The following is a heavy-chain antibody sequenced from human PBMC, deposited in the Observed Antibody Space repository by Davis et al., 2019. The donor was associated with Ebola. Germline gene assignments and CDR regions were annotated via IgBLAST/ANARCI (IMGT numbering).Heavy chain of an antibody. D-gene: IGHD2-2*02. V-gene: IGHV4-39*01. J-gene: IGHJ5*02. CDR1: GDSIGSSSYY. Sequence: SETLSLTCTVSGDSIGSSSYYWGWIRQPPGKGLEWIGSIYYSGSTYYNPSLKSRVTISVDTSKNQFSLKLSSVTAADTAVYYCAKWPALGYCSSTSCYRWFDPWGQGTLVTVSS. CDR3: AKWPALGYCSSTSCYRWFDP. CDR2: IYYSGST.